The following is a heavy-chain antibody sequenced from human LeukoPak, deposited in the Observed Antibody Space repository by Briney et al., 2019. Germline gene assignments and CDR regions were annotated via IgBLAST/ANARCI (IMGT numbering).Heavy chain of an antibody. D-gene: IGHD2-2*01. CDR2: IYYSGST. J-gene: IGHJ4*02. V-gene: IGHV4-59*08. CDR1: GGSFSGYY. Sequence: SETLSLTCAVYGGSFSGYYWSWIRQPPGKGLEWIGYIYYSGSTNYNPSLKSRVTISVDTFKNQFSLKLSSVTAADTAVYYCARVGNYCSSTSCYFGPYYFDYWGQGTLVTVSS. CDR3: ARVGNYCSSTSCYFGPYYFDY.